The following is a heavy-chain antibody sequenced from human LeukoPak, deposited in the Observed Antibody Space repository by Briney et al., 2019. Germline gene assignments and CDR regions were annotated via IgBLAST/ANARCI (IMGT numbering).Heavy chain of an antibody. V-gene: IGHV1-2*02. J-gene: IGHJ4*02. CDR1: GYTFTGYY. CDR3: ARAGVDTAMAGR. Sequence: GASVKVSCKASGYTFTGYYMHWVRQAPGQGLEWMGWINPNSSGTNYAQKFQGRVTMTRDTSISTAYMELSRLRSDDTAVYYCARAGVDTAMAGRWGQGTLVTVSS. D-gene: IGHD5-18*01. CDR2: INPNSSGT.